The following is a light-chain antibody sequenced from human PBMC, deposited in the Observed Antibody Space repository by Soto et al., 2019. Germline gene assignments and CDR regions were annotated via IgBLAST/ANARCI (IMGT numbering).Light chain of an antibody. Sequence: EVVLTQSPATLSLSPGERATLSCRASQSVSSYLAWYQQKPGQAPRLLIYDASTRATGIPDRFSGGGSGTEFTLTISSLQPDDFATYYCQQYNTYSTFGQGTRLEIK. CDR1: QSVSSY. CDR3: QQYNTYST. CDR2: DAS. J-gene: IGKJ5*01. V-gene: IGKV3-15*01.